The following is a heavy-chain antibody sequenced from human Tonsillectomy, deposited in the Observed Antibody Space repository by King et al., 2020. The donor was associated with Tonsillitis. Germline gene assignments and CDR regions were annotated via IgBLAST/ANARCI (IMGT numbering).Heavy chain of an antibody. CDR2: IYYSGST. V-gene: IGHV4-59*01. CDR3: ARTPPNPIFGMVSYGDYFDY. J-gene: IGHJ4*02. D-gene: IGHD3-3*01. CDR1: GGSISSYY. Sequence: VQLQESGPGLVKPSETLSLTCTVSGGSISSYYWSWIRQPPGKGLEWIGFIYYSGSTNYNPSLKSRVTISVHTSKNQFSLKLSSVTAADTAVYYCARTPPNPIFGMVSYGDYFDYWGQGTLVTVSS.